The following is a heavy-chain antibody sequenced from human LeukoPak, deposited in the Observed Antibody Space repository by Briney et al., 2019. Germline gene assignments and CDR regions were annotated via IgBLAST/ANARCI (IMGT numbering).Heavy chain of an antibody. CDR2: ISYDGSNK. Sequence: PGGSLRLSCAASGFSFSFYRMHWVRQAPGKGPEWVAVISYDGSNKYYADSVKGRFTISRDNAKNSLYLQMNSLRAEDTAVYYCAELGITMIGGVWGKGTTVTISS. V-gene: IGHV3-30*18. D-gene: IGHD3-10*02. J-gene: IGHJ6*04. CDR1: GFSFSFYR. CDR3: AELGITMIGGV.